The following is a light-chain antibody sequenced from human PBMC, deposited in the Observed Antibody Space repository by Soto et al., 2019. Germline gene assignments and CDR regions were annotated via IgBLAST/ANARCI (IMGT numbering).Light chain of an antibody. CDR3: SSYTSSSTLVV. J-gene: IGLJ2*01. V-gene: IGLV2-14*01. CDR2: EVS. Sequence: QSALTQPASVSGSPGQSITISCTGTSSDVGGYNYVSWYQRHPGKAPKLMIYEVSNRPSGVSNRFSGSKSGNTASLTISGLQAEGEADYYCSSYTSSSTLVVFGGGTKLTVL. CDR1: SSDVGGYNY.